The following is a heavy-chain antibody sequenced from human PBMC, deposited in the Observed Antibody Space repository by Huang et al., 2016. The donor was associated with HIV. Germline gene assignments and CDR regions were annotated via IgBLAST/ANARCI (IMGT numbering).Heavy chain of an antibody. Sequence: AASRFTFSNYAMHWVRQAPGKGLEWVAVISYDGSNKYYADSVKGRFTISRDNSKNTLYLQMNSLRAEDTAVYYCARDLWLRDLYYYYYMDVWGEGTTVTVSS. CDR3: ARDLWLRDLYYYYYMDV. V-gene: IGHV3-30-3*01. D-gene: IGHD5-12*01. J-gene: IGHJ6*03. CDR2: ISYDGSNK. CDR1: RFTFSNYA.